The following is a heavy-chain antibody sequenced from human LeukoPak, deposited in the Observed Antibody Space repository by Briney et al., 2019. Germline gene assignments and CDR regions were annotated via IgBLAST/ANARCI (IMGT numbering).Heavy chain of an antibody. CDR1: GGTFSSYT. Sequence: GASVKVSCKASGGTFSSYTISWVRQAPGQGLEWMGRIIPILGIANYAQKFQGRVTITADKSTSTAYMELSNLRSEDTAVYYCAVAATPVLNPSAEYFQHWGQGTLVTVSS. CDR3: AVAATPVLNPSAEYFQH. CDR2: IIPILGIA. V-gene: IGHV1-69*02. D-gene: IGHD2-15*01. J-gene: IGHJ1*01.